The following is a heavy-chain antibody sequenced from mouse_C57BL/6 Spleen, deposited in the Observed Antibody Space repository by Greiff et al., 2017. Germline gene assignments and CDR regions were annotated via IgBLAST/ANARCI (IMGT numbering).Heavy chain of an antibody. CDR1: GYSFTGYY. Sequence: VQLQQSGPELVKPGASVKISCKASGYSFTGYYMNWVKQSPEKSLEWIGEINPSTGGTPSNQKFKAKATLTVDKSSSTAYMQLKSLTSEDSAVYYCARGGAYDYDGYFDVWGTGTTVTVSS. CDR2: INPSTGGT. J-gene: IGHJ1*03. CDR3: ARGGAYDYDGYFDV. D-gene: IGHD2-4*01. V-gene: IGHV1-42*01.